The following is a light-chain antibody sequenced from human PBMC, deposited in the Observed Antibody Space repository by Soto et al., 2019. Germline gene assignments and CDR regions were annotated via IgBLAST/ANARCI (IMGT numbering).Light chain of an antibody. V-gene: IGKV1-12*01. CDR2: TGS. CDR3: QQTLSFPPT. Sequence: IQLTPPPSSVSAYVGARVTITCLASQAIDSWLAWYQQKPGEAPKLLIFTGSLLHSGVPPRFSGSGSGTDFTLTISRLQPEDFATYYCQQTLSFPPTFGQGTKVEIK. J-gene: IGKJ1*01. CDR1: QAIDSW.